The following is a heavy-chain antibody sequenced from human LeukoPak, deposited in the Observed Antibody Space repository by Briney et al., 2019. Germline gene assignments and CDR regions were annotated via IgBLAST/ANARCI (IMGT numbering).Heavy chain of an antibody. D-gene: IGHD3-10*01. J-gene: IGHJ3*02. CDR3: ARDAMVRGVMEDAFDI. V-gene: IGHV1-69*13. CDR1: GGTFSSYA. CDR2: IIPIFGTA. Sequence: SVKVSCKASGGTFSSYAISWVRQSPGQGLEWMGGIIPIFGTANYAQKFQGRVTITADESTSTAYMELRSLRSDDTAVYYCARDAMVRGVMEDAFDIWGQGTMVIVSS.